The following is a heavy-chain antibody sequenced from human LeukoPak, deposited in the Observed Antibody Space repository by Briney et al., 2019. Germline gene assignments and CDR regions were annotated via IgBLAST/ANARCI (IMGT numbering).Heavy chain of an antibody. CDR2: IYYSGST. J-gene: IGHJ4*02. D-gene: IGHD2-21*02. Sequence: SETLSLTCTVSGGSINSYYWSWIRQPPGKGLEWIGTIYYSGSTYYNPSLKSRVTISTDTSKNQFSLNLRSVTAADTAVYYCARVRGDSPYSFDYWGQGTLVTVSS. V-gene: IGHV4-59*12. CDR1: GGSINSYY. CDR3: ARVRGDSPYSFDY.